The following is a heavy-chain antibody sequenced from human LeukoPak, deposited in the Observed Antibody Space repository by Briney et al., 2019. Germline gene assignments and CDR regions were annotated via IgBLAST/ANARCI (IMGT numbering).Heavy chain of an antibody. CDR1: GYNFSSYG. CDR3: ARVLTMVRGAFNWFDP. CDR2: ISAYNGNT. V-gene: IGHV1-18*01. D-gene: IGHD3-10*01. J-gene: IGHJ5*02. Sequence: GASVKGSCHASGYNFSSYGITWVGPAPGQGREWIGWISAYNGNTNYAQELQGRVTMTTDTSTSTAYMELRSLRSDDTAVYYCARVLTMVRGAFNWFDPWGQGTLVTVSS.